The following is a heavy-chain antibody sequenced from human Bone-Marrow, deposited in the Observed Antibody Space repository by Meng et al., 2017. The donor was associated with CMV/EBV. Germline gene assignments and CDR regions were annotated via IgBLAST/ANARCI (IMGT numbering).Heavy chain of an antibody. J-gene: IGHJ4*02. CDR1: GFTFSSYW. Sequence: GESLKISCAASGFTFSSYWMSWVRQAPGKGLEWVANIKQDGSEKYYVDSVKGRFTISRDNAKNPLYLQMNSLRAEDTAVYYCARDLERGLPDYWGQGTLVTVSS. CDR3: ARDLERGLPDY. V-gene: IGHV3-7*01. CDR2: IKQDGSEK.